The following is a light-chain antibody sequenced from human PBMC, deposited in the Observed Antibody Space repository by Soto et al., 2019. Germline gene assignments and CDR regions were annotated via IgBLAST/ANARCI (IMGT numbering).Light chain of an antibody. Sequence: DIQMTQSPSSLSASVGDRVIITCRASQGIGDDLGWYQQKPGKAPKRLIYAASSLQSGVPSRFSGSGSGTDFTLTTTSLQTDDFASYYYLHHNTYPWTFGPGTKVEVK. J-gene: IGKJ1*01. CDR1: QGIGDD. V-gene: IGKV1-17*01. CDR2: AAS. CDR3: LHHNTYPWT.